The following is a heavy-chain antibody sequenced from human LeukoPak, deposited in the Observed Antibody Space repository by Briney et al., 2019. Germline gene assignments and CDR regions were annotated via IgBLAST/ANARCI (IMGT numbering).Heavy chain of an antibody. V-gene: IGHV4-59*01. CDR2: IYYSGST. J-gene: IGHJ3*02. CDR1: NSSISSYY. D-gene: IGHD2/OR15-2a*01. CDR3: ARDQYRSFDI. Sequence: PSETLSLTCTVSNSSISSYYWSWIRQPPGKGLEWIGYIYYSGSTNYNPSLKSRVNISVDPSENQFSLKLSSVTAADTAVYYCARDQYRSFDIWGQGTMVTVSS.